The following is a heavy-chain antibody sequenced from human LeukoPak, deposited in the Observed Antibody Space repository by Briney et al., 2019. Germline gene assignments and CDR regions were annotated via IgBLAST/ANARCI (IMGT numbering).Heavy chain of an antibody. CDR3: ARVAVAGFDY. J-gene: IGHJ4*02. CDR2: IKQDGSEK. V-gene: IGHV3-7*01. D-gene: IGHD6-19*01. Sequence: GGSLRLSCAASGFTFSSYWVSWVRQAPGKGLEWVANIKQDGSEKYYVDSVKGRFTISRDNAKSSLYLQMNSLRAEDTAVYYCARVAVAGFDYWGQGTLVTVSS. CDR1: GFTFSSYW.